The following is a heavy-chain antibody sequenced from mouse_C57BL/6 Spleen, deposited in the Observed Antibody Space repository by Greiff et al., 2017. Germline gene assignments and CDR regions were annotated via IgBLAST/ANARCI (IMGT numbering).Heavy chain of an antibody. V-gene: IGHV5-17*01. D-gene: IGHD1-1*01. CDR2: ISSGSSTI. Sequence: DVHLVESGGGLVKPGGSLKLSCAASGFTFSDYGMHWVRQAPEKGLEWVAYISSGSSTIYYADTVKGRFTISRDNAKNTLFLQMTSLRSEDTAMYYCAREGYYYGSSYWFAYWGQGTLVTVSA. CDR3: AREGYYYGSSYWFAY. J-gene: IGHJ3*01. CDR1: GFTFSDYG.